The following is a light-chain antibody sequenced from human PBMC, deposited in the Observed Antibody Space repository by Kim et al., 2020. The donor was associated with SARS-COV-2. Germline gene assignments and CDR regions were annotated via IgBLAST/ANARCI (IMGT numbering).Light chain of an antibody. Sequence: EIVLTQSPGTLSLSPGERATLSCRASQIVTTNYIAWYQHKPGQAPRLLIYDSSRRATGIPDRFSGSGSGTDFTFTISRLEPEDFAVYYCQHFGSSLTFGQGTKADIK. CDR3: QHFGSSLT. V-gene: IGKV3-20*01. J-gene: IGKJ1*01. CDR2: DSS. CDR1: QIVTTNY.